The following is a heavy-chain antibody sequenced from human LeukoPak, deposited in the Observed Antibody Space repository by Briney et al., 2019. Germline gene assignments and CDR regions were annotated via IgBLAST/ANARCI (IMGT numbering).Heavy chain of an antibody. Sequence: GGSLRLSWAASGFTFSGSAMHWVRQASGKGLEWVGRIRNKTNSYATAYAASVKGRFAISRDDSQSTAYLRMNSLKTEDTAIYYCTVYDDSGYYSNWGQGTLVTVSS. CDR2: IRNKTNSYAT. J-gene: IGHJ4*02. CDR1: GFTFSGSA. CDR3: TVYDDSGYYSN. D-gene: IGHD3-22*01. V-gene: IGHV3-73*01.